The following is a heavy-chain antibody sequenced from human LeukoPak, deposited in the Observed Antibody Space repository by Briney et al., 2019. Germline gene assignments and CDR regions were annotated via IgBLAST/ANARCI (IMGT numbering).Heavy chain of an antibody. D-gene: IGHD3-10*01. CDR3: ARQYYGSGSYYYYYYMDV. Sequence: SETLSLTCTVSGYSISSGYYWGWIRQPPGKGLEWIGSIYHSGSTNYNPSLKSRVTISVDTSKNQFSLKLSSVTAADTAVYYCARQYYGSGSYYYYYYMDVWGKGTTVTISS. CDR2: IYHSGST. V-gene: IGHV4-38-2*02. J-gene: IGHJ6*03. CDR1: GYSISSGYY.